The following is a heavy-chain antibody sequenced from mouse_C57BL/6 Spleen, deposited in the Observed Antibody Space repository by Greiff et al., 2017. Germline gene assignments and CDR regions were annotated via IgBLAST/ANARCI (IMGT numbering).Heavy chain of an antibody. V-gene: IGHV1-82*01. CDR1: GYAFSSSW. CDR3: ARRTGAFDY. CDR2: IYPGDGDT. Sequence: QVQLQQSGPELVKPGASVKISCKASGYAFSSSWMNWVKQRPGQGLEWIGRIYPGDGDTNYNGKFKGKATLTADKSSSTAYMQLSSLTSEDSAVYFCARRTGAFDYWGQGTTLTVSS. J-gene: IGHJ2*01.